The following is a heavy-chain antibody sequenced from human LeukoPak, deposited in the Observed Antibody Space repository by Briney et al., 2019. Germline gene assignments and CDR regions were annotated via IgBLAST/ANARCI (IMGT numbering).Heavy chain of an antibody. Sequence: GTSLRLSCEASGFTFSNYGMHWVRQAPGKGLEWVSAITGSGDDAYYADSVHGRFTMSRDNSKSTLYLQMNSLRVEDTALYYCAKESTGSSPDYWGQGTLVTVSS. CDR3: AKESTGSSPDY. CDR2: ITGSGDDA. D-gene: IGHD1-26*01. V-gene: IGHV3-23*01. J-gene: IGHJ4*02. CDR1: GFTFSNYG.